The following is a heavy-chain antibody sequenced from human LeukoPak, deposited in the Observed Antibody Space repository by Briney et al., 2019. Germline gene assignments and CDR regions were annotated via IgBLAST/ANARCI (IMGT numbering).Heavy chain of an antibody. Sequence: GGSLRLSCAASGFTFSDYCMSWIRQAPGKGLEWVSYISSSGSTIYYADSVKGRFTISRDNAKNSLYLQMNSLRAEDTAVYYCARERYQGETNWFDPWGQGTLVTVSS. J-gene: IGHJ5*02. CDR1: GFTFSDYC. CDR3: ARERYQGETNWFDP. CDR2: ISSSGSTI. D-gene: IGHD1-14*01. V-gene: IGHV3-11*04.